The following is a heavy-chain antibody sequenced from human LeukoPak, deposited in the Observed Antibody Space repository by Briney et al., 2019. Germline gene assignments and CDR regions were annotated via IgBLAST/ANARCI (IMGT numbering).Heavy chain of an antibody. J-gene: IGHJ4*02. CDR2: ISASGVMT. CDR3: AKDRSIGTYHTFDH. Sequence: GGTLRLSCAASGFTFSSYGMSWVRQAPGKGLEWVSSISASGVMTYYADSVKGRFTVSRDNSKNSLYLQMSSLTAADTAVYYCAKDRSIGTYHTFDHWGQGTLVTVSS. CDR1: GFTFSSYG. V-gene: IGHV3-23*01. D-gene: IGHD1-26*01.